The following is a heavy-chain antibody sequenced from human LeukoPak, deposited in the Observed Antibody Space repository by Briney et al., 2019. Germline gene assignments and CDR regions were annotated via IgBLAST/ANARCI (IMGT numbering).Heavy chain of an antibody. D-gene: IGHD6-19*01. Sequence: HPGGSLRLSCAASGFTFSSYAMHWVRQAPGKGLEWVAVISYDGSNKYYADSVKGRFTISRDNSKNTLYLQMNSLRVEDTAVYYCARGSPGGGGWNFDYWGQGSLVTVSS. V-gene: IGHV3-30-3*01. J-gene: IGHJ4*02. CDR1: GFTFSSYA. CDR3: ARGSPGGGGWNFDY. CDR2: ISYDGSNK.